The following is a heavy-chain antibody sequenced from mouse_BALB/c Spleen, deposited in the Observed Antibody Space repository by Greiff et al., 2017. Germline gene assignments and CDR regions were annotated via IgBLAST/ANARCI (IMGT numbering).Heavy chain of an antibody. J-gene: IGHJ3*01. CDR1: GYTFTSYW. CDR3: TREGLAGGFAY. V-gene: IGHV1S22*01. Sequence: LQQPGSELVRPGASVKLSCKASGYTFTSYWMHWVKQRHGQGLEWIGNIYPGSGSTNYDEKFKSKGTLTVDTSSSTAYMHLSSLTSEDSAVYYWTREGLAGGFAYWGQGTLVTVSA. CDR2: IYPGSGST.